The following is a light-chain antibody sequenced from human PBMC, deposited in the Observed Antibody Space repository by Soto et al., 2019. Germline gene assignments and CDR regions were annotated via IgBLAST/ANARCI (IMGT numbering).Light chain of an antibody. J-gene: IGLJ3*02. V-gene: IGLV2-14*01. CDR3: SSYTTNTTLV. Sequence: QCALTQPASVCGSPGQSITISCTGTSSDVGGYNYVSWYQQYPGKAPKLMIYEVTKRPSGTSNRFSGSKSGNTASLTVSGLQTEDEADYYCSSYTTNTTLVFGGGTKVTVL. CDR2: EVT. CDR1: SSDVGGYNY.